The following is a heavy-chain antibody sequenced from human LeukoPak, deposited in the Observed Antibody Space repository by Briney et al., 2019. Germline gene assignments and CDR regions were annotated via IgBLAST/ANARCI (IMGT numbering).Heavy chain of an antibody. CDR2: INHSGST. CDR3: ARVSYDILTGYYYYYGMDV. Sequence: SETLSLTCAVYGGSFSGYYWSWIRQPPGKGLEWIGEINHSGSTNYNPSLKSRVTISVDTSKNQFSLKLSSVTAADTAVYYCARVSYDILTGYYYYYGMDVWGQGTTVTVSS. CDR1: GGSFSGYY. V-gene: IGHV4-34*01. J-gene: IGHJ6*02. D-gene: IGHD3-9*01.